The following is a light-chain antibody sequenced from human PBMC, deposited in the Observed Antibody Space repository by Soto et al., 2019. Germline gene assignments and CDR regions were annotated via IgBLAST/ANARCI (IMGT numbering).Light chain of an antibody. Sequence: QSALTQPASVSGSPGQSITISCTGTSSDVGAYNYVSWYQQHPGKAPKLMIYDVSNRPSGVSNRFSGSKSGNTASLTISGLQAEDDADYYCTSFTSTSTQGFGGGTKLTVL. J-gene: IGLJ2*01. V-gene: IGLV2-14*01. CDR2: DVS. CDR3: TSFTSTSTQG. CDR1: SSDVGAYNY.